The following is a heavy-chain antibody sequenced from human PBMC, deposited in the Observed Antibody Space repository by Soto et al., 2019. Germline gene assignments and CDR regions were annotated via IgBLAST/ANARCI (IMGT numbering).Heavy chain of an antibody. Sequence: PGESLPISCKTSGYTFTTYCIGWVRQRPGEGLEWMGIIYPSGSDTRYSPSFQGHVMFSVDKSLETAYLEWSSLKTSDTAVYFCARRAGVMVPFDYWGQGTQVTVSS. V-gene: IGHV5-51*01. CDR1: GYTFTTYC. J-gene: IGHJ4*02. CDR3: ARRAGVMVPFDY. CDR2: IYPSGSDT. D-gene: IGHD3-16*01.